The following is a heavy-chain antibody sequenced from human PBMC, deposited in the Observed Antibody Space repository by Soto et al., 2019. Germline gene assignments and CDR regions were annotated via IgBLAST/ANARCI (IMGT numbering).Heavy chain of an antibody. Sequence: SETLSLTCAVSSGSISSSNWWSWVRQPPGKGLEWIGEIYHSGSTNYNPSLKSRVTISVDKSKNQFSLKLSSVTAADTAVYYCARPKGGAAAPKGDYYFDYWGQGTLVTVSS. V-gene: IGHV4-4*02. CDR2: IYHSGST. J-gene: IGHJ4*02. CDR1: SGSISSSNW. D-gene: IGHD6-13*01. CDR3: ARPKGGAAAPKGDYYFDY.